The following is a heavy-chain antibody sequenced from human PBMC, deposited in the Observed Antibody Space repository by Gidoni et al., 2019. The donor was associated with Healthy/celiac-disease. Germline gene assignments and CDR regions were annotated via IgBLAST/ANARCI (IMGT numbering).Heavy chain of an antibody. Sequence: EVQLVESGGGLVQLGRSLRLSCTASGFTFVDYAMSWFRQAPGKGLEWVCFIRGKAYGGTTEYAASVKGRFTISRDDSKGIAYLQMNSLKTEDAAVYYCTRAYSSGWAPYYFDYWGQGTLVTVSS. J-gene: IGHJ4*02. D-gene: IGHD6-19*01. CDR2: IRGKAYGGTT. CDR1: GFTFVDYA. V-gene: IGHV3-49*03. CDR3: TRAYSSGWAPYYFDY.